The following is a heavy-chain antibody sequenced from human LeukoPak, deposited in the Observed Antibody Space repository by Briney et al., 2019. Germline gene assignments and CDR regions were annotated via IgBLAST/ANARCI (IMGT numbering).Heavy chain of an antibody. CDR2: INWNGGTT. Sequence: GGSLRLSCAASGFXFDDYGMSWVRQAPGKGLEWVSGINWNGGTTGYADSVEGRFTISRDNAKNSLYLQMNSLRAEDTAVYYCVLRGAVAAADFWGQGTLVTVSS. CDR1: GFXFDDYG. J-gene: IGHJ4*02. D-gene: IGHD6-19*01. V-gene: IGHV3-20*04. CDR3: VLRGAVAAADF.